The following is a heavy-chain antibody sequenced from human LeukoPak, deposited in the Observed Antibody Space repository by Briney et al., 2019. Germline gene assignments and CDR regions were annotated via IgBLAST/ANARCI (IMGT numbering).Heavy chain of an antibody. CDR1: GYTFTSYY. V-gene: IGHV1-46*01. Sequence: ASMKVSCKASGYTFTSYYIHWVRQAPGQGLEWMGIVNPSGGSTSYAQKFQGRVTMTRDTSTSTLYMELSSLRSEDTAVYYCARGDYYGSGSYWGANWGQGTLVTVSS. D-gene: IGHD3-10*01. CDR2: VNPSGGST. J-gene: IGHJ4*02. CDR3: ARGDYYGSGSYWGAN.